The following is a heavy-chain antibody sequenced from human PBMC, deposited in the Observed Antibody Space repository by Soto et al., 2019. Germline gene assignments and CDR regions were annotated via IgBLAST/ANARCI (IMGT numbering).Heavy chain of an antibody. V-gene: IGHV3-23*01. CDR2: ISGSGGST. CDR3: AKAVTMIVVAQDAFDI. J-gene: IGHJ3*02. CDR1: GFTFA. Sequence: PGGSLRLSCTASGFTFAMSWARQAPGKGLERVSAISGSGGSTYHADSVKGRFTISRDNSKTTLFLQMNSLRADDTAIYYCAKAVTMIVVAQDAFDIWGQGTMVTVSS. D-gene: IGHD3-22*01.